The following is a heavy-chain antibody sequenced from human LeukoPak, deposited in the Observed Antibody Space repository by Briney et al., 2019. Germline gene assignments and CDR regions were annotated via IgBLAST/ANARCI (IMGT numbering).Heavy chain of an antibody. Sequence: PGGSLSVSRAASGFTVSSNYMSWVRQAPGKGLEWVSVIYSGGSTYYADSVKGRFTISRDNSKNTLYLQMNSLRAEDTAVYYCAREVAGSFDYWGEGTLASVSS. J-gene: IGHJ4*02. V-gene: IGHV3-66*01. D-gene: IGHD3-10*01. CDR3: AREVAGSFDY. CDR1: GFTVSSNY. CDR2: IYSGGST.